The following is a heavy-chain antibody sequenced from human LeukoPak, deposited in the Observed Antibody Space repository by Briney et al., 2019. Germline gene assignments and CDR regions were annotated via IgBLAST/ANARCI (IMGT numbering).Heavy chain of an antibody. CDR3: AKDSGMHYYDSSGN. CDR1: GFTFDDYA. Sequence: PGRSLRLSCAASGFTFDDYAMHWVRQASGKGLEWVSGISWNSGSIGYADSVKGRFTISRDNAKNSLYLQMNSLRAEDTAVYYCAKDSGMHYYDSSGNWGQGTLVTVSS. V-gene: IGHV3-9*01. D-gene: IGHD3-22*01. CDR2: ISWNSGSI. J-gene: IGHJ4*02.